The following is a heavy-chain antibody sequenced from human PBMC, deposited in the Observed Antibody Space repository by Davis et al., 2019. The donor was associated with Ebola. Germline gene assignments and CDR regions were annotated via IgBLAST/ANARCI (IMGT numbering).Heavy chain of an antibody. J-gene: IGHJ4*02. CDR1: GGTFKNYA. CDR3: ARDLAIAATPYYFDS. V-gene: IGHV1-69*13. D-gene: IGHD2-15*01. Sequence: AASVKVSCMAPGGTFKNYAISWVRQAPGQGLEWMGGIIPMFGPPEYAQQFQDRVTITADESTSTAYLQLTSLRSEDTAVYYCARDLAIAATPYYFDSWGQGTLVTVSS. CDR2: IIPMFGPP.